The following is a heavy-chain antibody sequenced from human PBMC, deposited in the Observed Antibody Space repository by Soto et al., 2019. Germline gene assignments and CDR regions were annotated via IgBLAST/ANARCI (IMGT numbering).Heavy chain of an antibody. V-gene: IGHV3-23*01. D-gene: IGHD3-10*01. J-gene: IGHJ5*02. CDR2: ISGGGETT. CDR3: AKNSGWFNT. CDR1: GFPFSTTD. Sequence: EFQVMQSGGGLVQPGGSLRLACAASGFPFSTTDMSWVRQAPGKGLEWVSTISGGGETTYYADSVKGRFTISRDNFKNTVNLQMDGLRVDDTALYYCAKNSGWFNTWGQGDLVTVSS.